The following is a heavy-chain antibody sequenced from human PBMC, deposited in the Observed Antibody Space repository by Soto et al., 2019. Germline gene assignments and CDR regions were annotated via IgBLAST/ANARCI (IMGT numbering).Heavy chain of an antibody. D-gene: IGHD6-19*01. CDR2: ISYDGSNK. J-gene: IGHJ5*02. V-gene: IGHV3-30-3*01. CDR3: ARDLEVAVAGA. Sequence: QVQLVESGGGVVQPGRSLRLSCAASGFTFSSYAIHWVRQAPGKGLEWVAVISYDGSNKYYADSVKGRFNISRDNSKNALYLQMNSLRAEDTAVYYCARDLEVAVAGAWGQGTLVTVSS. CDR1: GFTFSSYA.